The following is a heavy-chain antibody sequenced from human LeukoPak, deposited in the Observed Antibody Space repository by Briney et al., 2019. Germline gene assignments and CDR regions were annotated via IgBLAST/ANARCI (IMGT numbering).Heavy chain of an antibody. CDR2: ISSSSSYI. CDR1: GFTFSSYS. V-gene: IGHV3-21*04. D-gene: IGHD1-26*01. Sequence: GGSLRLSCAASGFTFSSYSMNLVRQAPRKGLEWVSSISSSSSYIYYADSVKGRFTISRDNSKNTLYLQMNSLRAEDTAVYYCAKVLRGSGSYLDYWGQGTLVTVSS. CDR3: AKVLRGSGSYLDY. J-gene: IGHJ4*02.